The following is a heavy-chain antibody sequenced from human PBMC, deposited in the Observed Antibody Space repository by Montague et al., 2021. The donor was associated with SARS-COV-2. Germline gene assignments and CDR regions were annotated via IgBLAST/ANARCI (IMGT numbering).Heavy chain of an antibody. J-gene: IGHJ4*02. V-gene: IGHV4-38-2*02. CDR2: IYHSGST. Sequence: SETLSLTCTVSGSSISSGYYWGWIRQPPGKGLEWIGSIYHSGSTYYNPSLKSRVTISVDTSKNQSSLRLSSVTAADTAVYYCARSQDCSTTSCHFDYWGQGTLVTVSS. D-gene: IGHD2-2*01. CDR3: ARSQDCSTTSCHFDY. CDR1: GSSISSGYY.